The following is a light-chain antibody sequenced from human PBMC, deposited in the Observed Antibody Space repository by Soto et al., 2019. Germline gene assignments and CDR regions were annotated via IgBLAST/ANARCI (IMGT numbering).Light chain of an antibody. CDR2: RNN. CDR3: ASWDASVSGWV. J-gene: IGLJ3*02. Sequence: QPVLSQPPSASGTPGQRVTISCSGSRSNIGSKYVYWYQQLPGTAPKLLIYRNNERPSGVPDRFSGSKSGTSASLAIGDLRSEDEADYYCASWDASVSGWVFGGGTKLTVL. V-gene: IGLV1-47*01. CDR1: RSNIGSKY.